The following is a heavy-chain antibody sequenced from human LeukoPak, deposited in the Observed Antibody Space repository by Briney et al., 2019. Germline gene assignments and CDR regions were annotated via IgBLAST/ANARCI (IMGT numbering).Heavy chain of an antibody. D-gene: IGHD3-10*01. CDR2: VNQDGSER. CDR1: GFSLSTYW. J-gene: IGHJ4*02. V-gene: IGHV3-7*01. CDR3: AKSLGGLRGGPDY. Sequence: GGSLRLSCAVSGFSLSTYWMTWVRQAPGKGLEWVASVNQDGSERYYVDSVKGRFTTSRDNAKNSLYLQMNSLGADDTAVYYCAKSLGGLRGGPDYWGQGTLVTVSS.